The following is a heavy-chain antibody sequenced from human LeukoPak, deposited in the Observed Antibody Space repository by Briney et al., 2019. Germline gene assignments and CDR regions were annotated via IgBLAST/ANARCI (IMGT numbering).Heavy chain of an antibody. Sequence: GRSLRLSCAASGFTFSSYGMHWVRQAPGKGLEWVAVISYDGNHYYYADSVKGRFTISRDNSKNTLYLQMNSLRDEDTAVYYCARVSCGGDCNNLLWYFDLWGRGTLVTVAS. CDR2: ISYDGNHY. V-gene: IGHV3-30*03. J-gene: IGHJ2*01. CDR3: ARVSCGGDCNNLLWYFDL. CDR1: GFTFSSYG. D-gene: IGHD2-21*02.